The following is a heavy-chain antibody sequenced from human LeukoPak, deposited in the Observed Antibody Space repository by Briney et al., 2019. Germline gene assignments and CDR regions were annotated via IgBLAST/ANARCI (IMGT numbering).Heavy chain of an antibody. V-gene: IGHV3-21*06. D-gene: IGHD1-14*01. Sequence: GGSLRLSCTTSGLTYSTSGFNWVRQAPGKGLEWVASIGPTGFDRYHADSIKGRFTISRDNANNFLYLQMDSLRAEDTAVYYCATETNGRHYDYWGQGTLLTVSS. CDR2: IGPTGFDR. J-gene: IGHJ4*02. CDR1: GLTYSTSG. CDR3: ATETNGRHYDY.